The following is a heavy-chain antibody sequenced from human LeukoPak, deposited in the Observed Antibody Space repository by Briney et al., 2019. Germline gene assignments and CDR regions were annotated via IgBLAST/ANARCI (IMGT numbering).Heavy chain of an antibody. D-gene: IGHD3-16*01. Sequence: GESLKISCQGSGYSFTNYWIGWVRPMPGKGLEWMGIIYPGDSDTRYSPSFQGQVTISADKSISTAYLQWSSLKASDTAMYYCARRDLPWGHYYFDYWGQGTLVTVSS. CDR1: GYSFTNYW. CDR3: ARRDLPWGHYYFDY. V-gene: IGHV5-51*01. J-gene: IGHJ4*02. CDR2: IYPGDSDT.